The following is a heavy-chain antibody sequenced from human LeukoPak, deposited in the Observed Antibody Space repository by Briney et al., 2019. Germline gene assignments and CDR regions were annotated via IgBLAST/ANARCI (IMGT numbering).Heavy chain of an antibody. D-gene: IGHD3-10*01. Sequence: SETLSLTCIVSGDSINSGHYYWNWIRQSAGKGLEWIGYISSRGTSTYNPSLKSPVTTSKDTSKNQFSLRLNSATAADTAVYYCARAWFGELFLDYWGQGALVTVSS. CDR2: ISSRGTS. V-gene: IGHV4-61*10. J-gene: IGHJ4*02. CDR3: ARAWFGELFLDY. CDR1: GDSINSGHYY.